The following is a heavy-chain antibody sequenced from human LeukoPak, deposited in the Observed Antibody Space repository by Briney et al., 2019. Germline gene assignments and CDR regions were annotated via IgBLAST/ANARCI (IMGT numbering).Heavy chain of an antibody. CDR1: GYSISSGYY. CDR3: ARAERYSGSYYRDFDY. Sequence: SETLSLTCDVSGYSISSGYYWGWIRQPPGKGLEWIGNIYHSGSTYYNPSLKSRVTISVDTSKNQFSLKLGSVTAADTAVYYCARAERYSGSYYRDFDYWGQGTLVTVSS. D-gene: IGHD1-26*01. CDR2: IYHSGST. J-gene: IGHJ4*02. V-gene: IGHV4-38-2*01.